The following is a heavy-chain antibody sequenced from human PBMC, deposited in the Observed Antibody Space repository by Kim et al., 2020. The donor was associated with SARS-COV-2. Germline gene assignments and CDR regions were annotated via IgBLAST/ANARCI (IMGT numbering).Heavy chain of an antibody. Sequence: SETLSLTCTVSGGSISSSSYYWGWIRQPPGKGLEWIGSIYYSGSTYYNPSLKSRVTISVDTSKNQFSLKLSSVTAADTAVYYCARDGSRITMIVGSAFDIWGQGTMVTVSS. CDR2: IYYSGST. D-gene: IGHD3-22*01. J-gene: IGHJ3*02. CDR1: GGSISSSSYY. V-gene: IGHV4-39*07. CDR3: ARDGSRITMIVGSAFDI.